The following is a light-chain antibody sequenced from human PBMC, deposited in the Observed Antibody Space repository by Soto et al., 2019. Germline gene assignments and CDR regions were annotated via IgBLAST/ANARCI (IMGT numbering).Light chain of an antibody. J-gene: IGKJ2*01. Sequence: EIVMTQSPATLSVSPGERATLSCRASQSVSTKLAWYQQKPDQAPRLLIHGASTRAAGIPARFSGGGSGTEFTLTISSLQSEDSAVYYCQQYDYWPPYTFGQGTKVDIK. CDR3: QQYDYWPPYT. CDR1: QSVSTK. V-gene: IGKV3-15*01. CDR2: GAS.